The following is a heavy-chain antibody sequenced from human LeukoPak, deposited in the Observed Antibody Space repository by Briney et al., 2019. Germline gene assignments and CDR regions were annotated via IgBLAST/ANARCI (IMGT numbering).Heavy chain of an antibody. CDR3: AVLFTIFGVVSSDAFDI. V-gene: IGHV4-38-2*02. J-gene: IGHJ3*02. D-gene: IGHD3-3*01. CDR1: GYSISSGYY. CDR2: IYHSGST. Sequence: SETLSLTCTVSGYSISSGYYWGWIRQPPGKGLEWIGSIYHSGSTYYNPSLKSRVTISVDTSKNQFSLKLSSVTAADTAVYYCAVLFTIFGVVSSDAFDIWGQGTMVTVSS.